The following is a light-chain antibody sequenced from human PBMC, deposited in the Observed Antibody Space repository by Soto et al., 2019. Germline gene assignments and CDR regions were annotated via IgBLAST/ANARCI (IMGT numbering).Light chain of an antibody. Sequence: QSVLTQPPSVSEAPGQSVSISCSGGSSNIGNNAVQWYQQLPGKAPALIIYYDDLVPAGVSDRYSGSKSGTSASLAISGLQSEDEADYFCATWDVSLNGVVFGGGTQLTVL. CDR3: ATWDVSLNGVV. CDR2: YDD. CDR1: SSNIGNNA. J-gene: IGLJ7*01. V-gene: IGLV1-36*01.